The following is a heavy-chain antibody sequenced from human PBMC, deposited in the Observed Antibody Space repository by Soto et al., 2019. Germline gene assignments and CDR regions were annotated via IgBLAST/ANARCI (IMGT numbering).Heavy chain of an antibody. J-gene: IGHJ4*02. CDR2: IYYSGST. Sequence: QVQLQESGPGLVKPSQTLSLTCTVSGGSISSGDYYWSWIRQPPGKGLEWIGYIYYSGSTYHNPSLKSRVTISEDTSKNQYSLKLSSVTAADTAVYYCAREVRLGRYESSGYQTWGQGTLVTVSS. D-gene: IGHD3-22*01. CDR3: AREVRLGRYESSGYQT. CDR1: GGSISSGDYY. V-gene: IGHV4-30-4*01.